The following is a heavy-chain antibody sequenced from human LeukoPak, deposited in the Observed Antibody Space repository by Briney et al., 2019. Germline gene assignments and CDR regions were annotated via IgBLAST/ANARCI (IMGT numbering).Heavy chain of an antibody. Sequence: SETLSLTCGLFGRSIIGYHWNWIRQSPGKGLEWIGEINHSGSANYNPSFKSRVTISLDTSKDQFSLELRSVTAADTAVYYCARDPTTVVSVPYYFDDWGQGTLVTVSS. CDR2: INHSGSA. CDR3: ARDPTTVVSVPYYFDD. D-gene: IGHD4-11*01. J-gene: IGHJ4*02. CDR1: GRSIIGYH. V-gene: IGHV4-34*01.